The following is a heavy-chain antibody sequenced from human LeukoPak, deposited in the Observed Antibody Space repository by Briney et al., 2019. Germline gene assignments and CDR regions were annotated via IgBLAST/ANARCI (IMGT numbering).Heavy chain of an antibody. CDR2: IKSKTDGGTT. V-gene: IGHV3-15*01. J-gene: IGHJ4*02. CDR1: GFTFSNAW. Sequence: GSLRLSCAASGFTFSNAWMNWVRQAPGKGLEWVGRIKSKTDGGTTDYAAPVKGRFTISRDDSKNTLYLQMNSLKTEDTAVYYCSYYYDTSGYVDYWGQGTLVTVSS. D-gene: IGHD3-22*01. CDR3: SYYYDTSGYVDY.